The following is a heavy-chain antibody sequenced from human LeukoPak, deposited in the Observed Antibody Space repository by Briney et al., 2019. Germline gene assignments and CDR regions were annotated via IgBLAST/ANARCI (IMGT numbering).Heavy chain of an antibody. D-gene: IGHD2-2*02. CDR1: GGSISSSSYY. J-gene: IGHJ4*02. Sequence: PSETLSLTCTVSGGSISSSSYYWGWIRQPPGKGLEWIGSIYYSGSTYYNPSLKSRVTISVDTSKNQFSLKLSSVTAADTAVYYCARDRGDVYCSSTSCYREDLFDYWGQGTLVTVSS. V-gene: IGHV4-39*02. CDR3: ARDRGDVYCSSTSCYREDLFDY. CDR2: IYYSGST.